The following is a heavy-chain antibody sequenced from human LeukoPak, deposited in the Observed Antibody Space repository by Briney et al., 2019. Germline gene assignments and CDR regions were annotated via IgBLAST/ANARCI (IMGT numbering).Heavy chain of an antibody. J-gene: IGHJ4*02. D-gene: IGHD1-14*01. CDR3: ARTEHHPTFFDY. CDR2: IYYSGST. Sequence: PSETLSLTCTVSGGSISSGSYFWNWIRQHPGKGLEWIGYIYYSGSTYYNPSLKSRVTISVDTSKNQFSLKLSSVTAADTAVYYCARTEHHPTFFDYWGQGTLVTVSS. V-gene: IGHV4-31*03. CDR1: GGSISSGSYF.